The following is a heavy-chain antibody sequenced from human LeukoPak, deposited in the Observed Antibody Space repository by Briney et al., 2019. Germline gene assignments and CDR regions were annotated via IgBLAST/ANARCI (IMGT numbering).Heavy chain of an antibody. V-gene: IGHV3-21*01. D-gene: IGHD2-2*01. CDR3: ARDPGYCTSTSCYALYYFDY. CDR2: ISSSSSYI. CDR1: GFTFSSYS. Sequence: GGSLRLSCAASGFTFSSYSMNWVRQAPGKGLDWVSSISSSSSYIYYADSVKGRFTISRDNAKNSLSLQMISLRAEDTAVYFCARDPGYCTSTSCYALYYFDYWGQGILVTVSS. J-gene: IGHJ4*02.